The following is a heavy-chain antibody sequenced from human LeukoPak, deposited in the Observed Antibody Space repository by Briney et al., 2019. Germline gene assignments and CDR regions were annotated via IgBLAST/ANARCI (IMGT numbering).Heavy chain of an antibody. D-gene: IGHD1-26*01. V-gene: IGHV3-21*01. CDR1: GFTFSSYS. J-gene: IGHJ4*02. Sequence: PGGSLRLSCAASGFTFSSYSMNWVRQAPGKGLEWVSSISSSSSYIYYADSVKGRFTISRDNAKNSLYLQMNSLRAEDTAVYYCARAIRSYQYYFDYWGQGTLVTVSS. CDR2: ISSSSSYI. CDR3: ARAIRSYQYYFDY.